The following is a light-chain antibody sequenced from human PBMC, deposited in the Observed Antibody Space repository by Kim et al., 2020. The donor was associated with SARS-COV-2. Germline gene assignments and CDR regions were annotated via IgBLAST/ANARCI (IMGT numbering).Light chain of an antibody. V-gene: IGKV1-39*01. CDR3: QQSYNTFALA. CDR2: GAS. CDR1: QNIVSH. J-gene: IGKJ4*01. Sequence: DIQMTQSPSSLSASVGDRVTITCRASQNIVSHLNWYQQKPGKAPKLLVFGASTLESGVPSRFSGSGSGTEFTLSISSLQPEDFGTYYCQQSYNTFALAFGGGTRVEI.